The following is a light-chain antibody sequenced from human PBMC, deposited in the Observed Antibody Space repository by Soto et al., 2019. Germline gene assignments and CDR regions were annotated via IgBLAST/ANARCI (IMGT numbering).Light chain of an antibody. CDR3: LLSYSGDFVV. CDR1: TGAVTSDHY. J-gene: IGLJ2*01. V-gene: IGLV7-46*01. CDR2: DTT. Sequence: QAVVTQEPSLTVSPGGTVTLTCASSTGAVTSDHYPYWFQQKPGQAPRILIYDTTNKHSWTPARFSGSLLGGKAALTLSGAQAEDEAEYYCLLSYSGDFVVFGGGTKLTVL.